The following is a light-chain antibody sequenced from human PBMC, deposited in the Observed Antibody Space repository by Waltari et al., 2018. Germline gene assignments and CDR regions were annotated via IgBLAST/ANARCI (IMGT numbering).Light chain of an antibody. J-gene: IGKJ1*01. CDR1: QTISSY. Sequence: DVQMTQSPSSLSASVGDRVTLTCRTSQTISSYLAWYQQKPGKVPKLLIYDASSLESGVPSRFSGSGSGTEFTLTISSLQPEDFATYYCQQHNSHPWTFGQGTKVEIK. CDR2: DAS. CDR3: QQHNSHPWT. V-gene: IGKV1-17*03.